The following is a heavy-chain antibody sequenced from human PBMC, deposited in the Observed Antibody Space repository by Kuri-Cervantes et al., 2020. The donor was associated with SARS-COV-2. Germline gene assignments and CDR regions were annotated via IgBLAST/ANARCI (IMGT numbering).Heavy chain of an antibody. Sequence: GESLKISCAASGFTFSDYYMSWIRQAPGKGLEWVSYISSSSSDTNYADSVKGRFTISRDNSKNTLYLQMNSMRAEDTAVYYCARGRNYDILTGYYISTPFDYWGQGTLVTVSS. CDR2: ISSSSSDT. D-gene: IGHD3-9*01. J-gene: IGHJ4*02. V-gene: IGHV3-11*06. CDR3: ARGRNYDILTGYYISTPFDY. CDR1: GFTFSDYY.